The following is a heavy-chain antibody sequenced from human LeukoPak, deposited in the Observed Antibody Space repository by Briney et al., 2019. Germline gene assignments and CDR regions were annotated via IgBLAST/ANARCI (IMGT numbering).Heavy chain of an antibody. CDR1: GGSFSGYY. V-gene: IGHV4-34*01. Sequence: SETLSLTCAVYGGSFSGYYWSWIRQPPGKGLEWIGEINHSGSTNYNPSLKSRVTISVDTSKNQFSLKLSSVTAADTAVYYCASGPPIYGDYYYYYMDVWGKGTTVTVSS. D-gene: IGHD4-17*01. CDR3: ASGPPIYGDYYYYYMDV. J-gene: IGHJ6*03. CDR2: INHSGST.